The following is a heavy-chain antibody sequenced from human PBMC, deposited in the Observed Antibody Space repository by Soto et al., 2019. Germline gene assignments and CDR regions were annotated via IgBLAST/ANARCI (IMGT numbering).Heavy chain of an antibody. CDR1: GYTFTSYD. Sequence: GASVKVSCKASGYTFTSYDINWVRQATGQGLEGMGWMNPNSGNTGYAQKFQGRVTMTRNTSISTAYMELSSLRSEDTAVYYCARGRGYSYGTGRGYYMDVWGKGTTVTVSS. CDR3: ARGRGYSYGTGRGYYMDV. D-gene: IGHD5-18*01. CDR2: MNPNSGNT. J-gene: IGHJ6*03. V-gene: IGHV1-8*01.